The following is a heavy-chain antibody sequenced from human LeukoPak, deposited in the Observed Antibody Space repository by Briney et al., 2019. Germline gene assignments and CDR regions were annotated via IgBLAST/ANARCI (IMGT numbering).Heavy chain of an antibody. D-gene: IGHD2-8*02. CDR2: IFPSDGEI. CDR1: GFTFSTFA. Sequence: GGSLRLSCAASGFTFSTFAMIWVRQPPGKGLEWVSSIFPSDGEIHYADSVRGRFTISRDNSKSTLSLQMNSLRAEDTAIYYCATYRQVLLPFESWGQGTLVTVSS. CDR3: ATYRQVLLPFES. J-gene: IGHJ4*02. V-gene: IGHV3-23*01.